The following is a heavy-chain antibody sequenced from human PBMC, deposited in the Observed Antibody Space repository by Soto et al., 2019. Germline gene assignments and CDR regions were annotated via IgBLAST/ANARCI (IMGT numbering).Heavy chain of an antibody. D-gene: IGHD6-13*01. CDR2: IDSRGDST. CDR3: ARVQLVDWFFINIALYRMDV. J-gene: IGHJ6*02. CDR1: GFTFKSPS. V-gene: IGHV3-48*02. Sequence: EVQLVESGGGLVQPGGSLRLSCSSSGFTFKSPSMNWVRQAPGKGLEWIARIDSRGDSTYYADSVKGRFAVYRYNAKSSIFLQMNSLRDEDTAVYYCARVQLVDWFFINIALYRMDVWGQGTKVVVSS.